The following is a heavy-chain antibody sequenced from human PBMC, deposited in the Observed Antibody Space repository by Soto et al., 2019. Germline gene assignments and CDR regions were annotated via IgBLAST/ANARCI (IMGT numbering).Heavy chain of an antibody. Sequence: EVQLVESGGGLVQPGGSLRLSCSASGFIFSESTIYWVRQVPGKGLEAISAVSTSGRSTYYAVSVKDRFTISRDNSKNTLFLQMRSLRPEDTAIYYCVKQAHGLDGVAFDYWGQGTQVTVAS. J-gene: IGHJ4*02. D-gene: IGHD3-16*01. CDR1: GFIFSEST. CDR3: VKQAHGLDGVAFDY. CDR2: VSTSGRST. V-gene: IGHV3-64D*06.